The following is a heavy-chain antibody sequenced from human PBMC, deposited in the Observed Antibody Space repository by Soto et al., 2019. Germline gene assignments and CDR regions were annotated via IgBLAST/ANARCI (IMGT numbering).Heavy chain of an antibody. Sequence: ASVKVSCKASGISFINHYVHWVRQAPGQGPEWMGVINPAGSVTVYALKLQDRVTVTRDTSTSTVYMELSSLRSEDTAVYYCAATVQLERDYYYGMDVWGQGTTVTVSS. CDR2: INPAGSVT. V-gene: IGHV1-46*01. J-gene: IGHJ6*02. CDR1: GISFINHY. CDR3: AATVQLERDYYYGMDV. D-gene: IGHD1-1*01.